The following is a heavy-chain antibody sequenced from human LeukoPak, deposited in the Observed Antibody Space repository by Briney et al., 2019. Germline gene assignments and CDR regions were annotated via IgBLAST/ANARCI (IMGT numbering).Heavy chain of an antibody. CDR3: GSYYYGSGTYSIDH. Sequence: SETLSLTCSVSGGSIRSYYWSWIRQPPGKGLEWMEYIYYSGSTNYNPSLKSRVTISVDTSKNQFSLKLSSVTAADTAVYYCGSYYYGSGTYSIDHWGQGTLVTVSS. V-gene: IGHV4-59*08. CDR2: IYYSGST. D-gene: IGHD3-10*01. CDR1: GGSIRSYY. J-gene: IGHJ4*02.